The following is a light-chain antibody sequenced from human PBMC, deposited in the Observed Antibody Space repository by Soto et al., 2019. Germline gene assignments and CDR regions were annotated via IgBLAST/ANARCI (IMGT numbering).Light chain of an antibody. J-gene: IGLJ2*01. CDR2: DAS. CDR1: SGDVGGYNF. CDR3: CSYGGSYTWV. Sequence: QSALTQPRSVSGSPGQSVTISCTGTSGDVGGYNFVSWYQQHPGKVPTLVIFDASHRPSGVPDRFSGSKSGNTASLTISGLQAEDEADYYCCSYGGSYTWVFGGGTKVTVL. V-gene: IGLV2-11*01.